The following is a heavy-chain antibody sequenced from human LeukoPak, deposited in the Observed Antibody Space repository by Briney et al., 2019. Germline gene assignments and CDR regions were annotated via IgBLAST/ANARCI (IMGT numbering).Heavy chain of an antibody. D-gene: IGHD3-10*01. Sequence: GGSLRLSCAAPGFTFSSYGMHWVRQASGKGLEWVGRIRSNYATTYAASMKGRFTISRDDSQNTAYLQINSLKTEDTAVYYCTRLYDGSGTYYNGDYWGQGTLVTVSS. CDR1: GFTFSSYG. J-gene: IGHJ4*02. V-gene: IGHV3-73*01. CDR3: TRLYDGSGTYYNGDY. CDR2: IRSNYAT.